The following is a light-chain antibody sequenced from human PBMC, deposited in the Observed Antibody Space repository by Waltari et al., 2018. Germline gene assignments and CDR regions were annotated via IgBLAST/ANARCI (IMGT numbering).Light chain of an antibody. CDR3: QQYHSVPRT. Sequence: DIVLTQSPDSLAVSLGERATINCKSSQSVLYSPNNKHYLGWFQQKTGQPPKLLIYWASMRESGVPDRFSGSGSGTDFTLTISSLQAEDVAVYYCQQYHSVPRTFGQGTKVEI. CDR2: WAS. CDR1: QSVLYSPNNKHY. J-gene: IGKJ1*01. V-gene: IGKV4-1*01.